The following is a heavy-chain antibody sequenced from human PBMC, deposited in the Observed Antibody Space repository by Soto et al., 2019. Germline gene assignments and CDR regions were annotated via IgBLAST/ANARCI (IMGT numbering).Heavy chain of an antibody. Sequence: PSETLSLTCAVYGGSFSGYYWSWIRQPPGKGLEWIGEINHSGSTYYNPSLKSRVTISVDTSKNQFSLKLSSVTAADTAIYYCARAISWGRYQPINWFDPWGQGTLVTVSS. CDR1: GGSFSGYY. CDR2: INHSGST. V-gene: IGHV4-34*01. D-gene: IGHD3-16*02. J-gene: IGHJ5*02. CDR3: ARAISWGRYQPINWFDP.